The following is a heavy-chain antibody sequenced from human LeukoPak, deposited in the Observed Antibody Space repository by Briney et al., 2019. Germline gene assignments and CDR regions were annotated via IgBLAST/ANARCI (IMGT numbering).Heavy chain of an antibody. CDR2: INPSGGST. CDR3: ARIAVAGLIYYYGMDV. J-gene: IGHJ6*02. D-gene: IGHD6-19*01. Sequence: GASVKVSCKASGYTFTSYYMHWVRQAPGQGLEWMGIINPSGGSTSYAQKFQGRVTMTRDTSTSTVYMELSSLRFEDTAVYYCARIAVAGLIYYYGMDVWGQGTTVTVSS. CDR1: GYTFTSYY. V-gene: IGHV1-46*01.